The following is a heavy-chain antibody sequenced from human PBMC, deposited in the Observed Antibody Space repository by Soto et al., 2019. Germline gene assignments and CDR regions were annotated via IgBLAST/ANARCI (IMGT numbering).Heavy chain of an antibody. CDR3: ARGGSGSYRRYYYYRMEV. CDR2: INHSGST. D-gene: IGHD3-10*01. V-gene: IGHV4-34*01. J-gene: IGHJ6*02. Sequence: QVQLQQWGAGLLKPSETLSLTCAVYGGSFSGYYWCWIRQPPGKGLEWIGEINHSGSTNYNPSLKSRVKISVDRSKNQCSMRLSSVTDADTAVYYCARGGSGSYRRYYYYRMEVWGQGSTVTVSS. CDR1: GGSFSGYY.